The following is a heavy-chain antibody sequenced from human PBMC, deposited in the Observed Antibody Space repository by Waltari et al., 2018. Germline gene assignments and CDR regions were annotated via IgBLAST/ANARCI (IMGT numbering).Heavy chain of an antibody. CDR2: VYYTGAA. Sequence: QVQLQESGPDRVKPSETLSLLCNVSGASITTYYWSWMRLAPGKRLEWIGYVYYTGAAKYNPSFGSRVTMSVDTSKSQFSLKLTSVTAADTAVYYCARGPAGDYGYWGQGTLVTVSA. V-gene: IGHV4-59*01. CDR3: ARGPAGDYGY. D-gene: IGHD4-17*01. J-gene: IGHJ4*02. CDR1: GASITTYY.